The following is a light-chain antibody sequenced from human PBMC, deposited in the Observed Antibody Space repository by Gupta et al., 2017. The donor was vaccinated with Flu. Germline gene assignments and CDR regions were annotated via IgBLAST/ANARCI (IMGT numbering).Light chain of an antibody. CDR2: AAS. CDR3: QQHCSNREYI. J-gene: IGKJ2*01. V-gene: IGKV3-20*01. Sequence: SLSLSPGQRATLSCRASQPVKLNYLAWFQQKAGQAPRLLVYAASSRATGIPDRFSGSESGTDFTLTISRREPEDFAVYYCQQHCSNREYIFGQGTQMQIK. CDR1: QPVKLNY.